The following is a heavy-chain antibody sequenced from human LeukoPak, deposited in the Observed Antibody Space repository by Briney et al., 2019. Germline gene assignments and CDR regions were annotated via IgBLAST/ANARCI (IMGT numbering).Heavy chain of an antibody. CDR1: GGSISSSSYY. CDR3: AQNGQSGFSFDP. Sequence: SETLSLTCTVSGGSISSSSYYWGWIRQPPGKGLEWIGSIYYSGSTYYNPSLKSRVTISVDTSKNQFSLKLSSVTAADTAVYYCAQNGQSGFSFDPWGQGTLITVSS. CDR2: IYYSGST. D-gene: IGHD2-8*01. V-gene: IGHV4-39*07. J-gene: IGHJ5*02.